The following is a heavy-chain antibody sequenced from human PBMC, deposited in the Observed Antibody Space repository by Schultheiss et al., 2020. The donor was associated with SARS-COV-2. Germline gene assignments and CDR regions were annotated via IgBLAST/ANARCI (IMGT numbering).Heavy chain of an antibody. CDR1: GGSISSGGYY. D-gene: IGHD6-19*01. CDR3: ARSSYSSGWYRLPVDY. Sequence: SETLSLTCTVSGGSISSGGYYWSWIRQHPGKGLEWIGYIYYSGSTYYNPSLKSRVTISVDTSKNQFSLKLSSVTAADTAVYYCARSSYSSGWYRLPVDYWGQGTLVTVSS. V-gene: IGHV4-31*03. CDR2: IYYSGST. J-gene: IGHJ4*02.